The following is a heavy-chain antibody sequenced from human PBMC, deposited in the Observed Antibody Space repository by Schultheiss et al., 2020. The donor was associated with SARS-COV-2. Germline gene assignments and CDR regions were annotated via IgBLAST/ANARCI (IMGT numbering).Heavy chain of an antibody. J-gene: IGHJ2*01. Sequence: ASVKVSCKASGYTFTGYYMHWVRQAPGQGLEWMGGIIPIFGTANYAQKLQGRVTMTTDTSTSTAYMELRSLRSDDTAVYYCARDAASVIPYWYFDLWGRGTLVTVSS. D-gene: IGHD3-16*02. CDR1: GYTFTGYY. CDR3: ARDAASVIPYWYFDL. CDR2: IIPIFGTA. V-gene: IGHV1-18*04.